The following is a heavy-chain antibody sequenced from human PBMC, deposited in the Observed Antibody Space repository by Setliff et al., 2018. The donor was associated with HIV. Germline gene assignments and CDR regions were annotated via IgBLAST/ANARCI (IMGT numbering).Heavy chain of an antibody. CDR1: GASISSSSYY. V-gene: IGHV4-39*01. Sequence: LSLTCSVSGASISSSSYYWGWLRQPPGKGLEWIGTIYYGGSTYYDESLKSRVTISLDTSKNQFSLKLKSVTATDTAVYYCARALAVTHWGYFDYWGRGTLVTVS. J-gene: IGHJ4*02. CDR2: IYYGGST. CDR3: ARALAVTHWGYFDY. D-gene: IGHD7-27*01.